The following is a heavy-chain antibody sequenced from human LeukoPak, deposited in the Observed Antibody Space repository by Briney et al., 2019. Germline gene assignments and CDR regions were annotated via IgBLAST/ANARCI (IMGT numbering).Heavy chain of an antibody. CDR1: GRSISSYY. D-gene: IGHD7-27*01. J-gene: IGHJ6*04. CDR2: IYYSGST. CDR3: AKEWGSNYGMDV. V-gene: IGHV4-59*01. Sequence: SETLSLTCTVSGRSISSYYWSWIRQPPGRGLEWIGYIYYSGSTNYNPSLKSRVTISVDTSKNQFSMKLSSVTAADTAVYYCAKEWGSNYGMDVWGEGTTVTVSS.